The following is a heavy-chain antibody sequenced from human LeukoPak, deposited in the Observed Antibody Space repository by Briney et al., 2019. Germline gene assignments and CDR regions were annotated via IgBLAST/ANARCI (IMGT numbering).Heavy chain of an antibody. Sequence: GASVKVSCKASGYTFTGYYMHWVRQAPGQGLEWMGIINPSGGSTSYAQKFQGRVTMTRDTSTSTVYMELSSLRSEDTAVYYCARVEADYGSGSSPYAFDIWGQGTMVTVSS. CDR1: GYTFTGYY. CDR2: INPSGGST. D-gene: IGHD3-10*01. V-gene: IGHV1-46*01. J-gene: IGHJ3*02. CDR3: ARVEADYGSGSSPYAFDI.